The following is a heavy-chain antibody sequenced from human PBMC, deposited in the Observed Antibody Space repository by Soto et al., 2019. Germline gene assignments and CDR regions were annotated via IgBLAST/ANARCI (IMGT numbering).Heavy chain of an antibody. CDR2: ISTYNGNT. V-gene: IGHV1-18*01. D-gene: IGHD1-26*01. CDR1: GYNFTRCG. Sequence: QAHLVQSGAEVKKPGASVQVSCKSSGYNFTRCGISWVRHAPGQGLEWMGWISTYNGNTNYAQRLQGRVTMTTDTSTNTAYMELRSLRSDDTAVYYCARLYIVGTTMSYGMDVWGQGTTVTVSS. J-gene: IGHJ6*02. CDR3: ARLYIVGTTMSYGMDV.